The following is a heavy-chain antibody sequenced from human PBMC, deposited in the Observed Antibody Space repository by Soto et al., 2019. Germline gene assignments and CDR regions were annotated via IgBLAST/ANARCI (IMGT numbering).Heavy chain of an antibody. CDR2: ISSGRRFI. Sequence: EVQLVESGGGLVKPGGSLRLSCEASGFTFSLYALVWVRQAPGKGLQWVSSISSGRRFIFYADSVKGRFTISRDDAKNSLYLQMNSLTVEETALYYCVRARATDSRPDYWGQGTLVTVSS. D-gene: IGHD3-22*01. CDR3: VRARATDSRPDY. J-gene: IGHJ4*02. CDR1: GFTFSLYA. V-gene: IGHV3-21*01.